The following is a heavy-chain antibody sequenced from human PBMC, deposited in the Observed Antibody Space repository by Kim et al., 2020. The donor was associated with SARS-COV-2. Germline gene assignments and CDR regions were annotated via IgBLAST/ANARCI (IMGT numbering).Heavy chain of an antibody. J-gene: IGHJ6*03. CDR1: GGSFSGYY. D-gene: IGHD2-2*01. CDR3: ARVQGYCSSTSCYFALLYYYMDV. V-gene: IGHV4-34*01. Sequence: SETLSLTCAVYGGSFSGYYWSWIRQPPGKGLEWIGEINHSGSTNYNPSLKSRVTISVDTSKNQFSLKLSSVTAADTAVYYCARVQGYCSSTSCYFALLYYYMDVWGKGTTVTVSS. CDR2: INHSGST.